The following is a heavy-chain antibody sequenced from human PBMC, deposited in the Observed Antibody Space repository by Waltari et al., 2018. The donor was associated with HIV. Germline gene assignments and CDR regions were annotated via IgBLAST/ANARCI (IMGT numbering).Heavy chain of an antibody. V-gene: IGHV3-21*02. Sequence: ELQLVESGGGLVKPGGSLRLACAASGFTFGCFSLTWVRRAPAKGLEWVSSISTASTYIYYGDSVKLRFTISRDNAKNSLYLQMNSLRAEDTAVYFCARSSVPVGPLYGMDVWGQGTTVTVAS. CDR3: ARSSVPVGPLYGMDV. CDR1: GFTFGCFS. J-gene: IGHJ6*02. D-gene: IGHD6-19*01. CDR2: ISTASTYI.